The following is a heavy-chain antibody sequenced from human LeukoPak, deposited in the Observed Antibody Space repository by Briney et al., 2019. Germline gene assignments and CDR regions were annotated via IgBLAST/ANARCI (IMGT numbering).Heavy chain of an antibody. CDR1: GFTFSSYE. CDR3: ARAPYGDYVGFDY. J-gene: IGHJ4*02. CDR2: ISSSGSTI. V-gene: IGHV3-48*03. Sequence: GGSLRLSCAASGFTFSSYEMNWVRQAPGKGLEWVSYISSSGSTIYYADSVKGQFTISRDNAKNSLYLQMNSLRAEDTAVYYCARAPYGDYVGFDYWGQGTLVTVSS. D-gene: IGHD4-17*01.